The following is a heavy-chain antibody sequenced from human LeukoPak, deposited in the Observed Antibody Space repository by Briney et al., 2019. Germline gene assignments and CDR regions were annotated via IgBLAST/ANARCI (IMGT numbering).Heavy chain of an antibody. J-gene: IGHJ4*02. CDR3: ARSARLMKGVVEVTALDD. Sequence: GGSLRLPCEDSGFTFRSYEMNWVRQAPGKGLEWIAYLSSSGSAFSYADSVKGRFTIARDNAKNSVYLEMNSLRADDTAVYYCARSARLMKGVVEVTALDDWGQGTLVTVSS. CDR1: GFTFRSYE. V-gene: IGHV3-48*03. CDR2: LSSSGSAF. D-gene: IGHD3-3*01.